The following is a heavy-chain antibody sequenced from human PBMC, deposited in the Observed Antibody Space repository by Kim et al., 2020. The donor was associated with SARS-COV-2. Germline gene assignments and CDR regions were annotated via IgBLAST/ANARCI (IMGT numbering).Heavy chain of an antibody. CDR2: T. D-gene: IGHD2-15*01. CDR3: ARGLSLRGLNY. Sequence: TYYADSVKGRFTISRDNSKNTLDLQMNSLRAEDTAVYYCARGLSLRGLNYWGQGTLVTVSS. V-gene: IGHV3-66*01. J-gene: IGHJ4*02.